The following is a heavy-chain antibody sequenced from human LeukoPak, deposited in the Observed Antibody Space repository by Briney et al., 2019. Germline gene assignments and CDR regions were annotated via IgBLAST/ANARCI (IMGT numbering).Heavy chain of an antibody. V-gene: IGHV1-58*01. Sequence: GASVKVSCKASGFTFSNSAVQWVRQARGQRLEWIGWIVVGSGNTNYAQKFQERVTITRDMSTSTAYMELSSLGSEDTAVYYCTSDPTFYSGRYCFDYWGQGTLVTVSS. CDR2: IVVGSGNT. CDR1: GFTFSNSA. D-gene: IGHD1-26*01. J-gene: IGHJ4*02. CDR3: TSDPTFYSGRYCFDY.